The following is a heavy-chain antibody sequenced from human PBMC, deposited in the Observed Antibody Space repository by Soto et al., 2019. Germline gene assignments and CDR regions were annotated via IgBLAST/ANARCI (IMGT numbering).Heavy chain of an antibody. Sequence: GGSLRLSCAASGFTFDDYAMHWVRQAPGKGLEWVSGISWNSGSIGYADSVKGRFTISRDNAKNSLYLQMNSLRAEDTALYYCAKVRYSSSWYPYYFDYWGQGTLVTVSS. CDR3: AKVRYSSSWYPYYFDY. D-gene: IGHD6-13*01. CDR2: ISWNSGSI. V-gene: IGHV3-9*01. CDR1: GFTFDDYA. J-gene: IGHJ4*02.